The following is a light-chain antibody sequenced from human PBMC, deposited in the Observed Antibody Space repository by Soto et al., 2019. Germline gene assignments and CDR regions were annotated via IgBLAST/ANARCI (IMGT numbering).Light chain of an antibody. Sequence: QPVLTQPPSVSAAPRQKVTISCSGSSSNIGNNYVSWYRQLPGTAPKLVIYDNNKRPSGIPDRFSGSRSGTSATLGITGLQTGDEGDYYCGVWDTSLSAVVFGGGTKLTVL. J-gene: IGLJ2*01. CDR2: DNN. CDR1: SSNIGNNY. V-gene: IGLV1-51*01. CDR3: GVWDTSLSAVV.